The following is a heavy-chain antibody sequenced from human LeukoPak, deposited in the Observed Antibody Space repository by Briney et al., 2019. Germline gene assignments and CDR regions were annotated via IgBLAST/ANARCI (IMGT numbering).Heavy chain of an antibody. CDR3: ARVDRIVVDLDAFDI. CDR2: IYTSGST. V-gene: IGHV4-61*02. J-gene: IGHJ3*02. CDR1: GGSISSGSYY. Sequence: PSQTLSLTCTVSGGSISSGSYYWSWIRQPAGKGLEWIGRIYTSGSTNYNPSLKSRVTISVDTSKNQFSLKLSSVTAADTAVYYCARVDRIVVDLDAFDIWGQGTMVTVSS. D-gene: IGHD3-22*01.